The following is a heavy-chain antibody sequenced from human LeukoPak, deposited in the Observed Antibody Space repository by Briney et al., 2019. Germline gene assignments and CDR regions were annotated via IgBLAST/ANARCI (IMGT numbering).Heavy chain of an antibody. CDR2: INPNSGGT. J-gene: IGHJ6*03. CDR1: GYTFIGYY. V-gene: IGHV1-2*02. D-gene: IGHD1-20*01. Sequence: ASVKVSCMASGYTFIGYYMHWLRPPPGRGLDWMGWINPNSGGTNYAQKFQGRVTMTRDTSISTAYMEPSRLRSDDTAVYYCARVENNWNYYYMDVWGKGTTVTVSS. CDR3: ARVENNWNYYYMDV.